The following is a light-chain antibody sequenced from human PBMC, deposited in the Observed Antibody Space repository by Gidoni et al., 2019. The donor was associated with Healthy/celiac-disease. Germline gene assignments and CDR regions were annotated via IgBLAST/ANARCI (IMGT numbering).Light chain of an antibody. Sequence: DIQMNQSPSSLSASVGDTVTITSRSSQSISRYLDGYQQKPGKAPNLLISAASSLQSGVPSRFSGSGSGTDFTLTIRSLQPEAFATYYCQQSYRTPLAFGQGTKVEIK. CDR3: QQSYRTPLA. V-gene: IGKV1-39*01. CDR2: AAS. J-gene: IGKJ1*01. CDR1: QSISRY.